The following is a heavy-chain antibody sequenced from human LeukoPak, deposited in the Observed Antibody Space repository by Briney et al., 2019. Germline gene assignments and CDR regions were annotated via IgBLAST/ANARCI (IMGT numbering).Heavy chain of an antibody. V-gene: IGHV3-33*01. CDR2: IWFDGSNE. CDR1: GFTFSRYG. Sequence: PGGSLRLSCAASGFTFSRYGMHWVRQAPGKGLEWVALIWFDGSNEYYADSVKGRFTISRDNSKNTLYLQMNSLRAEDTAVYYCARTQYSGSYYDAFDIWGQGTMVTVSS. D-gene: IGHD1-26*01. J-gene: IGHJ3*02. CDR3: ARTQYSGSYYDAFDI.